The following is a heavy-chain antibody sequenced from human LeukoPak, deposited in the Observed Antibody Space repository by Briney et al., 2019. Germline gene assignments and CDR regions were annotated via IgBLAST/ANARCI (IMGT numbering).Heavy chain of an antibody. J-gene: IGHJ4*02. V-gene: IGHV1-58*02. Sequence: SVKVSCEASGFTFTSSAMQWVRQARGQRLEWIGWIVVGSGNTNYAQKFQERVTITRDMSTSTAYMELSSLRSEDTAVYYCAAALHYYDSSGLDYWGQGTLVTVSS. D-gene: IGHD3-22*01. CDR3: AAALHYYDSSGLDY. CDR2: IVVGSGNT. CDR1: GFTFTSSA.